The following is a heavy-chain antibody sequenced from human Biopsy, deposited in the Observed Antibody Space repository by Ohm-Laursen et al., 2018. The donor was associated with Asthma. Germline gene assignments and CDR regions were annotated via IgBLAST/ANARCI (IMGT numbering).Heavy chain of an antibody. Sequence: LSLTCAVSGGSISSGGYWTWIRQPPGKGLEWIGYISHSGSTYFNPSLKSRVTISLDRTKSQFSLKLSSVTAADTALYYCARAQAAQYYYGMDVWGQGTTVIVSS. CDR1: GGSISSGGY. D-gene: IGHD6-6*01. CDR2: ISHSGST. V-gene: IGHV4-30-2*01. J-gene: IGHJ6*02. CDR3: ARAQAAQYYYGMDV.